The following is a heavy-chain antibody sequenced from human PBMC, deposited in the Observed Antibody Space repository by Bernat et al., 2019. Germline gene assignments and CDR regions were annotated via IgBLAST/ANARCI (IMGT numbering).Heavy chain of an antibody. V-gene: IGHV3-15*07. CDR1: GFTFSNAW. CDR3: TTDEPLDLWH. J-gene: IGHJ4*02. CDR2: IKSKTDGGKT. Sequence: EVQLVESGGGLVKPGGSLRLSCAASGFTFSNAWMNCVRQAPGKGLEWVGRIKSKTDGGKTDYAAPVKGRFTISRDDSKNTLYLQMNSLKTEDTAVYYCTTDEPLDLWHWGQGTLVTVSS. D-gene: IGHD1-1*01.